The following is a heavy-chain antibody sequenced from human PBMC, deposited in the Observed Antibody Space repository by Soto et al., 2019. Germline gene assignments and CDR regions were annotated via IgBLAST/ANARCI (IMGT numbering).Heavy chain of an antibody. V-gene: IGHV4-30-4*08. Sequence: SETLSLTCTVSGASISSGDYFWSWIRQSPGKGLQWIGYIYDSGSYYYNPSLKSRVTMSVDTPKNQFSLKLSPVTAADTAVYYCAREKGYISGPKNFDYWGQGTLVTVSS. D-gene: IGHD5-12*01. CDR2: IYDSGSY. J-gene: IGHJ4*02. CDR1: GASISSGDYF. CDR3: AREKGYISGPKNFDY.